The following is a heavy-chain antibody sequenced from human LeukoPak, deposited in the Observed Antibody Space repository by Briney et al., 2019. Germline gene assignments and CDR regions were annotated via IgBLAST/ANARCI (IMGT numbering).Heavy chain of an antibody. V-gene: IGHV3-30*04. CDR2: ISHDGTDK. CDR3: ARAIRAPGTPENAFDI. Sequence: PGGSLRLSCAASGFTFSSYAMSWVRQAPGEGLEWVAVISHDGTDKYYADSVKGRLTISRDNSQSTLYLHMNSLSTEDTALYYCARAIRAPGTPENAFDIWGQGTMVTVSS. D-gene: IGHD6-13*01. J-gene: IGHJ3*02. CDR1: GFTFSSYA.